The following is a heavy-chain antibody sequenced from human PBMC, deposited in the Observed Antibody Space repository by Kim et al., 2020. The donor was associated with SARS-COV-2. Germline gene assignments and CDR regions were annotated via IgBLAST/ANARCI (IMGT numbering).Heavy chain of an antibody. J-gene: IGHJ3*01. CDR3: AGGGSRPPTLNAFDF. CDR2: IYYSGSP. CDR1: GGSISSYY. V-gene: IGHV4-59*13. Sequence: SETLSLTCTVSGGSISSYYWSWIRQPPGKDRGWMGYIYYSGSPNSNPPLKSRFPIPVNPPKNQFSLRRTSLTPANPAVFYLAGGGSRPPTLNAFDFWGQG.